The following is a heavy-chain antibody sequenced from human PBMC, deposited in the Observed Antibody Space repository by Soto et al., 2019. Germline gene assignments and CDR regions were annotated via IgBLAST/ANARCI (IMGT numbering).Heavy chain of an antibody. D-gene: IGHD5-18*01. V-gene: IGHV3-23*01. Sequence: EVQLLESGGGLVQPGGSLRLSCAASGITFSSYVLSWVRQAPGMGLEWVSSISGSGASTYYADSVKGRFTISRDTSKSTLDLHLDSLRADDTAIYYCAKEGGGGAALVTSYFDYWGQGTLVSVSS. CDR1: GITFSSYV. J-gene: IGHJ4*02. CDR2: ISGSGAST. CDR3: AKEGGGGAALVTSYFDY.